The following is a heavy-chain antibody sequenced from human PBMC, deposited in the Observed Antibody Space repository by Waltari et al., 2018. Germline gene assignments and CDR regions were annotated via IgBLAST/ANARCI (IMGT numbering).Heavy chain of an antibody. J-gene: IGHJ4*02. CDR1: GYSFTSYW. D-gene: IGHD3-10*01. V-gene: IGHV5-51*03. Sequence: EVQLVQSGAEVKKPGESLKISCKGSGYSFTSYWIGWVRQMPGKGLEWMGIIYPGDSDTRYSPSFQGQVTISRDNSKNTLYLQMNSLRAEDTAVYYCAKDIRDRQRGAPGYWGQGTLVTVSS. CDR3: AKDIRDRQRGAPGY. CDR2: IYPGDSDT.